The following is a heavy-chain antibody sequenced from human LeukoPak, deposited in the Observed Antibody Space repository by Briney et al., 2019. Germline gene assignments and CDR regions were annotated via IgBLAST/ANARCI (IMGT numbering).Heavy chain of an antibody. D-gene: IGHD3-10*01. J-gene: IGHJ4*02. CDR3: ARVPSRKYYYGSGSYYFDY. Sequence: PSETLSLTCAVYGGSFSGYYWSWMRQPPGKGLEWIGEINHSGSTNYNPPLKSRVTISVATSKIQLSLKLSSATAADTAVYSCARVPSRKYYYGSGSYYFDYWGQGTLVTVSS. CDR2: INHSGST. CDR1: GGSFSGYY. V-gene: IGHV4-34*01.